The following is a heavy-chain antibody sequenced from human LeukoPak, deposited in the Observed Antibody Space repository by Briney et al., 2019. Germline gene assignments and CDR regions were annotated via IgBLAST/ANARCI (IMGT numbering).Heavy chain of an antibody. CDR3: ARVYGDDGTDY. CDR2: IIPIFGTA. D-gene: IGHD4-17*01. J-gene: IGHJ4*02. Sequence: SVKVSCKASGGTFSSYAISWVRQAAGRGLEWMGGIIPIFGTANYAQKFQGRVTITADESTSTAYMELSSLRSEDTAVYYCARVYGDDGTDYWGQGTLVTVSS. CDR1: GGTFSSYA. V-gene: IGHV1-69*01.